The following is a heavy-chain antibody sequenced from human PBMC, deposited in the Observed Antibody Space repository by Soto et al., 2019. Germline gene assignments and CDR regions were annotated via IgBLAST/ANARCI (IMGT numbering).Heavy chain of an antibody. CDR3: ASVRGITVTRYYYYYMDV. D-gene: IGHD4-17*01. Sequence: EVQLVESGGGLVQPGGSLRLSCAASGFTFSSYWMHWVRQAPGKGLVWVSRINSDGSSTSYADSVKGRFTISRDNAKNTLYLQMNSLRAEDTAVYYCASVRGITVTRYYYYYMDVWGKGTTVTVSS. J-gene: IGHJ6*03. CDR2: INSDGSST. V-gene: IGHV3-74*01. CDR1: GFTFSSYW.